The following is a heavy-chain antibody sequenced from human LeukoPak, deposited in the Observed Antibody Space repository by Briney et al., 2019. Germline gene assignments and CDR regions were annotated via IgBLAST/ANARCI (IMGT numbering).Heavy chain of an antibody. CDR2: ISNDGGNL. J-gene: IGHJ4*02. V-gene: IGHV3-30*01. CDR3: ARGSYCTNVGCYKSPFDY. D-gene: IGHD2-8*01. Sequence: TGGSLRLSCAASEFTFTIYTMHWVRQAPGKGLEWAAGISNDGGNLYYADSVRGRFTISRDNSKNTVFLQMNSLGPDDTAVYYCARGSYCTNVGCYKSPFDYWGQGTLVTVTS. CDR1: EFTFTIYT.